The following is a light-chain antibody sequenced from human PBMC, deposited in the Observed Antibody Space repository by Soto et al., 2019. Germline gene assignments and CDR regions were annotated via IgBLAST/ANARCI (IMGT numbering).Light chain of an antibody. Sequence: EIEMKQSPATLPVSPGERATLSCRASQSVSTNLAWYQQKPGQAPRHLIYGASTRATGFPARFTGSGSGTEFTLTIRSLLSEDFAVYYRQQYNDWPSNTVGQGIELEIK. CDR1: QSVSTN. CDR3: QQYNDWPSNT. J-gene: IGKJ2*01. V-gene: IGKV3-15*01. CDR2: GAS.